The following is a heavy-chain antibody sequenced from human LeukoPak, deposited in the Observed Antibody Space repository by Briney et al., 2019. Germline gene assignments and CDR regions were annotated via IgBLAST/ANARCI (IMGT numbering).Heavy chain of an antibody. Sequence: PGGSLRLSCAASGFPFTNYAMTWVRQAPGKGLESVSSILGSGGSTYYADSVKGRFTISRDNSKNTLYLQMNSLRAEDTAVYYCARNNVPDTAIDYWGQGTLVTVSS. CDR2: ILGSGGST. J-gene: IGHJ4*02. V-gene: IGHV3-23*01. CDR1: GFPFTNYA. D-gene: IGHD5-18*01. CDR3: ARNNVPDTAIDY.